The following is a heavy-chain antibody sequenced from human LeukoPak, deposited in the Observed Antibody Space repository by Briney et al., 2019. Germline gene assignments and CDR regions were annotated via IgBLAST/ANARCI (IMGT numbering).Heavy chain of an antibody. CDR3: AVTLGVPATATWYVP. V-gene: IGHV5-51*01. CDR2: VYPGDSQT. CDR1: GHTFTSYW. D-gene: IGHD2-21*02. Sequence: GESLKISCKASGHTFTSYWIAWVRQMPGKGLEWMGIVYPGDSQTRYSPSFQGQVTISADRSITTAYLQWSSLKASDTAMYYCAVTLGVPATATWYVPWGQGTLVTVSS. J-gene: IGHJ5*02.